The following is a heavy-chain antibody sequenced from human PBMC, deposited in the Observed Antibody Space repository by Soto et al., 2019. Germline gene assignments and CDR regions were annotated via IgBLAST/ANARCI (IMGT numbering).Heavy chain of an antibody. CDR2: ISGSGGST. V-gene: IGHV3-23*01. D-gene: IGHD3-22*01. CDR1: GFTFSSYA. Sequence: GGSLRLSCAASGFTFSSYAMSWVRQAPGKGLEWVSAISGSGGSTYYADSVKGRFTISRDNSKNTLYLQMNSLRAEDTAVYYCAKDYYDSSGYYPSPYFDYWGQGTLVTVSS. J-gene: IGHJ4*02. CDR3: AKDYYDSSGYYPSPYFDY.